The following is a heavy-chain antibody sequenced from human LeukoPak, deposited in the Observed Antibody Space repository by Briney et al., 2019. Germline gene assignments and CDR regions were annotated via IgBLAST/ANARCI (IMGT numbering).Heavy chain of an antibody. J-gene: IGHJ5*02. D-gene: IGHD1/OR15-1a*01. CDR1: GGSFTNYY. CDR3: ARGPGTVGLSP. V-gene: IGHV4-34*01. CDR2: NNHSGDT. Sequence: SETLSLTCNVSGGSFTNYYWSWIRQTPEKGLEWIGQNNHSGDTSYNPSLRSRVTLSVDRSKNQFSLKVTSVTAADTGVYYCARGPGTVGLSPWGQGTLVSVSS.